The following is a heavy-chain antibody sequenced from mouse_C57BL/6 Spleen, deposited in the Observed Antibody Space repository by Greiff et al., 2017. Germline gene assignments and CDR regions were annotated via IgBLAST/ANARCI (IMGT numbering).Heavy chain of an antibody. CDR2: SRNKANDYTT. J-gene: IGHJ4*01. Sequence: EVQVVESGGGLIQSGRSLRLSCATSGFTFSDFYMEWVRQAPGKGLEWIAASRNKANDYTTEYSASVKGRFIVSRDTSQSILYLQMNALRAEDTAIYYCARDANGYYGGAMDYWGQGTSVTVSS. V-gene: IGHV7-1*01. D-gene: IGHD2-3*01. CDR1: GFTFSDFY. CDR3: ARDANGYYGGAMDY.